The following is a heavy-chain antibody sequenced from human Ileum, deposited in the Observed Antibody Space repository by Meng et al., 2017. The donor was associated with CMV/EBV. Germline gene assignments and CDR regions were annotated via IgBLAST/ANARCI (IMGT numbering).Heavy chain of an antibody. V-gene: IGHV3-21*01. CDR3: ARAPGYCSSGTDCYANHFDY. D-gene: IGHD2-2*01. CDR2: IDRSSNYI. J-gene: IGHJ4*02. CDR1: GFTFSSYR. Sequence: GESLKISCAASGFTFSSYRMNWVRQAPGKGLEWVSSIDRSSNYIYYADPVKGRFTISRDNAKNSLYLQMNSLRAEDTAVYYCARAPGYCSSGTDCYANHFDYWGQGTLVTVSS.